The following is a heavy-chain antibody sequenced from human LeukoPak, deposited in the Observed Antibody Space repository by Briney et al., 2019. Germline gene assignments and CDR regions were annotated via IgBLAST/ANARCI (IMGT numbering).Heavy chain of an antibody. CDR3: ARDLYGSGSFDY. CDR1: GFTFSSYD. Sequence: GGSLRLSCAASGFTFSSYDMNWVRQAPGKWLEWVSYISSSGSTIYYADSVKGRFTISRDNAKNSLYLQMNSLRAEDTAVYYCARDLYGSGSFDYWGQGTLVTVSS. J-gene: IGHJ4*02. V-gene: IGHV3-48*03. CDR2: ISSSGSTI. D-gene: IGHD3-10*01.